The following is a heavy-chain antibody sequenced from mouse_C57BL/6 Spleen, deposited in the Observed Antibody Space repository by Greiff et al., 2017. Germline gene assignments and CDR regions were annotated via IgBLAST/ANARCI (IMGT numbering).Heavy chain of an antibody. CDR3: TRRGTLTTVVVPYAMDY. J-gene: IGHJ4*01. CDR1: GYTFTDYE. D-gene: IGHD1-1*01. CDR2: IDPETGGT. V-gene: IGHV1-15*01. Sequence: QVQLQQSGAELVRPGASVTLSCKASGYTFTDYEMHWVKQTPVHGLEWIGAIDPETGGTAYNQKFKGKAILTADKSSSTAYMELRSLTSEDSAVYYCTRRGTLTTVVVPYAMDYWGQGTSVTVSS.